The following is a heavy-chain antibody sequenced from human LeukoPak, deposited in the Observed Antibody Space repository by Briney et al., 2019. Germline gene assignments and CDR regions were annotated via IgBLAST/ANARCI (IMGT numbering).Heavy chain of an antibody. D-gene: IGHD2-2*01. V-gene: IGHV3-23*01. CDR1: GFTFSTYP. CDR2: ISGSGGST. Sequence: PGGSLRLSCAASGFTFSTYPMSWVRQAPGKGLEWVSGISGSGGSTYYADSVKGRFTISRDNAKNSLYLQMSSLRAEDTAVYYCARDYCSSTSCRFDYWGQGTLVTASS. CDR3: ARDYCSSTSCRFDY. J-gene: IGHJ4*02.